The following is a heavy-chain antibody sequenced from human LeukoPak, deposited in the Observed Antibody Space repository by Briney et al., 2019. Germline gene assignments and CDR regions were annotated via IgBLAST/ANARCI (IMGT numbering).Heavy chain of an antibody. V-gene: IGHV4-39*01. CDR2: IYYSGST. CDR1: GGSISSSSYY. CDR3: ARSLGIRNWFDP. Sequence: PSETLSLTCTVSGGSISSSSYYWGWIRQPPGKGLEWIGSIYYSGSTYYNPSLKSRVTISVDTSKNQFSLKLSSVTAADTAVYYCARSLGIRNWFDPWGQGTLVTVSS. J-gene: IGHJ5*02. D-gene: IGHD3-16*01.